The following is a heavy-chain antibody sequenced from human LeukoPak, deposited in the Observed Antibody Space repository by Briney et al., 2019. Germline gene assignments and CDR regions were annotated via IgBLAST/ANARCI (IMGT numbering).Heavy chain of an antibody. CDR1: GFTFSTYS. V-gene: IGHV3-21*01. J-gene: IGHJ4*02. CDR2: ISSSSSYM. CDR3: ARGGLYGDYVPGY. Sequence: GRSLRLSCGASGFTFSTYSMNWVRQAPGKGLEWVSSISSSSSYMYYADSVQGRFTISRDNARNSLYLQMNSLRADDTAVYYCARGGLYGDYVPGYWGQGTLVTVSS. D-gene: IGHD4-17*01.